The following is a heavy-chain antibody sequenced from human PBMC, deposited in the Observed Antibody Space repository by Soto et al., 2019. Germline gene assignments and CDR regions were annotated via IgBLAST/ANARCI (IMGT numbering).Heavy chain of an antibody. Sequence: QVQLVQSGGEVKKPGASVKLSCTASGYTFTSYGISWVRQAPGQGLEWMGWISAYNGKTNYAQNVQGRVTMTTDTATRTGYVDMGRRSSDDAAVDDYARGGDMNFSPGMDVWGQGTTVTVSS. CDR1: GYTFTSYG. V-gene: IGHV1-18*01. D-gene: IGHD1-7*01. CDR3: ARGGDMNFSPGMDV. J-gene: IGHJ6*02. CDR2: ISAYNGKT.